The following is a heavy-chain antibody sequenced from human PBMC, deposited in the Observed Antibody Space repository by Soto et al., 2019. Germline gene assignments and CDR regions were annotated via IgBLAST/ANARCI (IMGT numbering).Heavy chain of an antibody. Sequence: GGSLRLSCAASGFTFSTYAMHWVRQAPGKGLEWVAVIWYDGSSKYYADSVKGRFTISRDNSKNTLSLQMNSLRDEDTAVYYCARDQRPHQWELILPDYWGQGTLVTVSS. V-gene: IGHV3-33*01. CDR3: ARDQRPHQWELILPDY. J-gene: IGHJ4*02. CDR2: IWYDGSSK. CDR1: GFTFSTYA. D-gene: IGHD1-26*01.